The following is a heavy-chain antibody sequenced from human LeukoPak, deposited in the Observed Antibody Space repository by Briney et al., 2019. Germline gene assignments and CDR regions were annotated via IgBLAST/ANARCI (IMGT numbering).Heavy chain of an antibody. Sequence: VSVKVSCKASGYTFTSYCISWVRQAPGQGLERMGWISAYNGNTNYAQKLQGRGTMTTDTSTSTAYMELRSLRSDDTAVYYCARENEVVGTFDYWGQGTLVTVSS. CDR3: ARENEVVGTFDY. J-gene: IGHJ4*02. D-gene: IGHD1-26*01. V-gene: IGHV1-18*01. CDR2: ISAYNGNT. CDR1: GYTFTSYC.